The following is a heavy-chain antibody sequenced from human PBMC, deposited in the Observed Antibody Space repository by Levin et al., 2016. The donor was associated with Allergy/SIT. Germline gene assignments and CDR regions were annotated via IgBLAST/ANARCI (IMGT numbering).Heavy chain of an antibody. D-gene: IGHD3-22*01. J-gene: IGHJ4*02. CDR3: ARAGGYYYDSSALDY. V-gene: IGHV3-48*03. CDR2: ISSSGSTI. Sequence: WIRQPPGKGLEWVSYISSSGSTIYYADSVKGRFTISRDNAKNSLYLQMNSLRAEDTAVYYCARAGGYYYDSSALDYWGQGTLVTVSS.